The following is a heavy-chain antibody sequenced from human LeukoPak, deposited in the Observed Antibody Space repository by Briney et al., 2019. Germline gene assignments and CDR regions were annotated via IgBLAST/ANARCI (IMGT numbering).Heavy chain of an antibody. Sequence: GGSLRLSCAASGFTVSSNYMSWVRQAPGKGLEWVSVIPSGGSTKYADSVKGRFTVSRDISKNTLYLQMNSLRAEDTAVYYCARDYYYDSSGYYSNWFDPWGQGTLVTVSS. V-gene: IGHV3-53*05. J-gene: IGHJ5*02. CDR1: GFTVSSNY. CDR3: ARDYYYDSSGYYSNWFDP. D-gene: IGHD3-22*01. CDR2: IPSGGST.